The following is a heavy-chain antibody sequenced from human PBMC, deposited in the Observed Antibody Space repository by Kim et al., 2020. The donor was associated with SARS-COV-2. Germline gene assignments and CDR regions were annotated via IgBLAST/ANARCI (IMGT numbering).Heavy chain of an antibody. J-gene: IGHJ4*02. CDR3: ARGRGGNSVFEY. D-gene: IGHD2-21*02. Sequence: TYHPALKSRLTITVDTYKNQFSLKLSSVTAAYTAVYYCARGRGGNSVFEYSGQGTLVTVSS. V-gene: IGHV4-34*01.